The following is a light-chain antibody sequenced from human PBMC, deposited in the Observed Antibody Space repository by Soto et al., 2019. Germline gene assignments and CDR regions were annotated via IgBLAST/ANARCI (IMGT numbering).Light chain of an antibody. Sequence: QSALTQPPSASGSPGQSVTISCTGTKNDIGGYNYVSWYQQHPGRAPKLLIYAVSKRPSGVPDRFSGSKSGNTASLTVSGLQAEDEADYYCSSYTGNNNYVFGTGTKLTVL. J-gene: IGLJ1*01. V-gene: IGLV2-8*01. CDR2: AVS. CDR3: SSYTGNNNYV. CDR1: KNDIGGYNY.